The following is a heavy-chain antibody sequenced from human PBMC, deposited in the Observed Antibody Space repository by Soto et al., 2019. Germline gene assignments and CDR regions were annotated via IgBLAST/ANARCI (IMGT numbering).Heavy chain of an antibody. CDR2: IYYSGST. V-gene: IGHV4-59*01. J-gene: IGHJ4*02. D-gene: IGHD3-22*01. CDR3: ARTYYYDSSGYYLEYYFDY. Sequence: TLSLTCTVSGGSISSYYWSWIRQPPGKGLEWIGYIYYSGSTNYNPSLKSRVTISVDTSKNQFSLKLSSVTAADTAVYYCARTYYYDSSGYYLEYYFDYWGQGTLVTVSS. CDR1: GGSISSYY.